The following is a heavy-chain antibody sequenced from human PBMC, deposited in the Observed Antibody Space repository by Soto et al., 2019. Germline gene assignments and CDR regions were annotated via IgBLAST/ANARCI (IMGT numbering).Heavy chain of an antibody. V-gene: IGHV1-3*01. CDR3: AGPHDRPGHDT. J-gene: IGHJ5*01. CDR1: EYTFSSYL. Sequence: ASVKVSCKASEYTFSSYLVHWVRQVPGQGLEWMGWINGYNGNTEYSQKFQGRVTIARDTSANTAYLELSGLTSEDTAVYYCAGPHDRPGHDTWGHRTLVTDSS. D-gene: IGHD3-9*01. CDR2: INGYNGNT.